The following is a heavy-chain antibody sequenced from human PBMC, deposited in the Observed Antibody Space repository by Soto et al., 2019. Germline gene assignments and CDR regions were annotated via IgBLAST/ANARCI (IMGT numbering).Heavy chain of an antibody. J-gene: IGHJ4*02. CDR1: GGSISSGGYY. D-gene: IGHD3-3*01. Sequence: QVQLQESGPGLVKPSQTLSLTCTFSGGSISSGGYYWSWIRQHPGKGLAWIGYIYYSGSTYYNPSLKSRVTISVDTSTNQCSLKLSFVTAADTAVDYCARGNGGGTIFGVATSDYWGQGTLVTVSS. CDR3: ARGNGGGTIFGVATSDY. V-gene: IGHV4-31*03. CDR2: IYYSGST.